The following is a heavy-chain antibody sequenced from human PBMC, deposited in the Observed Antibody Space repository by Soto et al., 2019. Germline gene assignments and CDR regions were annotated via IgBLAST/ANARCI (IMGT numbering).Heavy chain of an antibody. D-gene: IGHD5-18*01. Sequence: QVQLVESGGGVVQPGRSLRLSCAASGFTFSSYAMHWVRQAPGKGLEWVAVISYDGSNKYYADSVKGRFTISRDNSKNTLYLQMNSLRAEDTAVYYCASDRVDIYTAMAAGAFDIWGQGTMVTVSS. CDR3: ASDRVDIYTAMAAGAFDI. CDR1: GFTFSSYA. J-gene: IGHJ3*02. V-gene: IGHV3-30-3*01. CDR2: ISYDGSNK.